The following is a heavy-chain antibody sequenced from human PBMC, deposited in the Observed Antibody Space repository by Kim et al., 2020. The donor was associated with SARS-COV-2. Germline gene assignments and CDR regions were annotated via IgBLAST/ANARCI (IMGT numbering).Heavy chain of an antibody. CDR2: ISSSSSTI. D-gene: IGHD2-15*01. CDR1: GFTFSSYS. CDR3: ARMGVECSGGSCYLYYYYYYGMDV. Sequence: GGSLRLSCAASGFTFSSYSMNWVRQAPGKGLEWVSYISSSSSTIYYADSVKGRFTISRDNAKNSLYLQMNSLRDEDTAVYYCARMGVECSGGSCYLYYYYYYGMDVWGQGTTVTVSS. V-gene: IGHV3-48*02. J-gene: IGHJ6*02.